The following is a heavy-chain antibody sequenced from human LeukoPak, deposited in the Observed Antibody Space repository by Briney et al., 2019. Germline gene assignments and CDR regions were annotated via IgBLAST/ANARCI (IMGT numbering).Heavy chain of an antibody. CDR3: AKRHTSGWSYFDY. CDR2: IVGSGDTT. V-gene: IGHV3-23*01. CDR1: GFTFSNYA. J-gene: IGHJ4*02. Sequence: GGSLRLSCAASGFTFSNYAMSWVRQAPGKGLEWVSTIVGSGDTTYYADSVKGRFTISRDNSKSTLFLQMNSLRAEDTAVYYCAKRHTSGWSYFDYWGQGTLVTVSA. D-gene: IGHD6-19*01.